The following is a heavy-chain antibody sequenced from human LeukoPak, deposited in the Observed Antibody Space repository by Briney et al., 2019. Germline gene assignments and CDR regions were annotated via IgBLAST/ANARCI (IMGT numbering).Heavy chain of an antibody. CDR3: ARDHSYMDV. Sequence: SETLSLTCTVSGGSISSSSYYWGWIRQPPGKGLEWIGSIYYSGSTYYNPSLKSRVTISVDTSKNQFSLKLSSVTAADTAVYYCARDHSYMDVWGKGTTVTVSS. V-gene: IGHV4-39*02. CDR2: IYYSGST. J-gene: IGHJ6*03. CDR1: GGSISSSSYY.